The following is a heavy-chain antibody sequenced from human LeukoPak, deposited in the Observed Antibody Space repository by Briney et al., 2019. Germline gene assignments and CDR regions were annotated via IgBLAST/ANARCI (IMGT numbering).Heavy chain of an antibody. J-gene: IGHJ4*02. CDR2: INHSGAA. CDR3: AKHSFSSWFYFDY. CDR1: GGSFGDYH. Sequence: SETLSLTCAVYGGSFGDYHWSWIRQPPGKGLEWIGEINHSGAAHFNPSLNHKVTMSLDTSKTQFSLKLSSVTAADTAVYYCAKHSFSSWFYFDYWGQGTLVTVSS. V-gene: IGHV4-34*01. D-gene: IGHD6-13*01.